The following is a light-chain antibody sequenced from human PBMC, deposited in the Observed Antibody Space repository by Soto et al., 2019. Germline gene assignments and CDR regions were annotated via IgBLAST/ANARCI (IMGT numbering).Light chain of an antibody. J-gene: IGKJ5*01. CDR2: GAS. Sequence: EIVMTQSPATLSVSPGERATPSCRASQSVGSDLAWYQQKPGQPPRLLIYGASTRAAGVPARFSGSGSGTEFTLTISSLQSEDFALYYCQQYEKWPPSITFGQGTRLEIK. CDR3: QQYEKWPPSIT. CDR1: QSVGSD. V-gene: IGKV3-15*01.